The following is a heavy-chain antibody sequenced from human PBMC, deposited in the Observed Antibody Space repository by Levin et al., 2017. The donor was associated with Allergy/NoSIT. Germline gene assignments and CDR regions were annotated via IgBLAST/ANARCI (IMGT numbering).Heavy chain of an antibody. CDR3: ARHRFNVGDDGDAFDV. V-gene: IGHV4-59*08. CDR2: IYNSGTP. Sequence: SETLSLTCTVSGGSINNYYWSWIRQSPGKGLEWIGYIYNSGTPNYNPSLKSRLTISMDASKNQLSLRQRSVTAADTAVYYCARHRFNVGDDGDAFDVWGQGTMVTVSS. CDR1: GGSINNYY. D-gene: IGHD1-1*01. J-gene: IGHJ3*01.